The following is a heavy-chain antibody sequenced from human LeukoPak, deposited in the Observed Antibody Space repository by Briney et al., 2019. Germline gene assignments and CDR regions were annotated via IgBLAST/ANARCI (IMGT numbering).Heavy chain of an antibody. Sequence: KTGGSLRLSCAPSGVTLNDYYMRWIRQSPGKGLEWVSSITGTGRTKYYADFVEGRFAVSRDNADISLYLKMNKTRADDTAVYYCFLGAPGLDPWGQGTLVTVSS. J-gene: IGHJ5*02. V-gene: IGHV3-11*01. CDR2: ITGTGRTK. CDR1: GVTLNDYY. D-gene: IGHD1-26*01. CDR3: FLGAPGLDP.